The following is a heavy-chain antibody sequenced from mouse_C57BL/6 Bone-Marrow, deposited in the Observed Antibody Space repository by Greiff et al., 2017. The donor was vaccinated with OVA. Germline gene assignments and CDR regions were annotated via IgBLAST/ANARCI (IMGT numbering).Heavy chain of an antibody. J-gene: IGHJ2*01. V-gene: IGHV1-26*01. CDR2: INPNNGGT. CDR3: ARDGNWTYFDY. Sequence: EVQLQQSGPELVKPGASVKISCKASGYTFTDYYMNWVKQSHGKSLEWIGDINPNNGGTSYNQKFKGKATLTVDKSSSTAYMELRSLTSEDSAVYYCARDGNWTYFDYWGQGTTLTVSS. CDR1: GYTFTDYY. D-gene: IGHD4-1*01.